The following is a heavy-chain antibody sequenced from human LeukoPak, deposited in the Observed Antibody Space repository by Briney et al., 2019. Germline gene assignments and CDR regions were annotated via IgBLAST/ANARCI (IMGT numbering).Heavy chain of an antibody. V-gene: IGHV3-23*01. D-gene: IGHD6-19*01. CDR2: ISGSGGST. CDR1: GFTFSSYG. CDR3: AKSTGGWLAPVPFSFDP. Sequence: PGGSLRLSCAASGFTFSSYGMSWVRQAPGKGLEWVSAISGSGGSTYYADSVKGRFTISRDNSKNTLYLQMNSLRAEDTAVYYCAKSTGGWLAPVPFSFDPWGQGTLVTVSS. J-gene: IGHJ5*02.